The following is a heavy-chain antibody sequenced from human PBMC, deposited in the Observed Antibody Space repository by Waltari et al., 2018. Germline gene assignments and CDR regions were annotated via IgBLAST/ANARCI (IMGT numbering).Heavy chain of an antibody. CDR2: IKRSAAGGAA. CDR3: ITDPANAYVRWFDP. V-gene: IGHV3-15*01. D-gene: IGHD2-2*01. J-gene: IGHJ5*02. CDR1: GFNFFDTW. Sequence: EVQLVESGGGLVKPGGSLRLSCAASGFNFFDTWMTWVRQAPGKGLGWLGRIKRSAAGGAAEYAPPVNGRFIISRDDSTSTLYLQMNSLKSEDTAVYYCITDPANAYVRWFDPWGQGTLVTVSS.